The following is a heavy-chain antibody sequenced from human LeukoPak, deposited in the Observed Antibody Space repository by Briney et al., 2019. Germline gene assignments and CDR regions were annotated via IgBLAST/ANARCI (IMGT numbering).Heavy chain of an antibody. D-gene: IGHD3-3*01. CDR1: GFTFSSCS. Sequence: PGGSLRLSCAASGFTFSSCSMNWVRQAPGKGLEWVSSISSSSSYIYYADSVKGRFTISRDNAKNSLYLQMNSLRAEDTAVYYCAGQVLEWFPFDYWGQGTLVTVSS. J-gene: IGHJ4*02. V-gene: IGHV3-21*01. CDR2: ISSSSSYI. CDR3: AGQVLEWFPFDY.